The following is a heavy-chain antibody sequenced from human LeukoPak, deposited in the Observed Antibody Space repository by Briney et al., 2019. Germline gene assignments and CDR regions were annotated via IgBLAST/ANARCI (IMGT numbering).Heavy chain of an antibody. CDR2: TYYTSKWNN. CDR3: ARQASRRFDP. CDR1: GDSVSSNSVA. V-gene: IGHV6-1*01. J-gene: IGHJ5*02. Sequence: SQTLSLTCAISGDSVSSNSVAWNWFRQSPSRGLERLGRTYYTSKWNNDYAESVQSRIAVNPDTSKNQFSLYLNSVTLEDTAVYYCARQASRRFDPWGQGTLVTVSS.